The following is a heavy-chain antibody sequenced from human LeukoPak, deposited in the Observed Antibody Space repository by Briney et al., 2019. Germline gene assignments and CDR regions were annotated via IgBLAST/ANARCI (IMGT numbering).Heavy chain of an antibody. CDR2: INHSGST. Sequence: SETLSLTCAVYGGSFSGYYWSWIRQPPGKGLEWIGEINHSGSTNYNPSLKSRVTISVDTSKNQFSLKLSSVTAADTAVYYCASNVPRDHWGQGTLVTVSS. CDR1: GGSFSGYY. D-gene: IGHD2-2*01. V-gene: IGHV4-34*01. J-gene: IGHJ4*02. CDR3: ASNVPRDH.